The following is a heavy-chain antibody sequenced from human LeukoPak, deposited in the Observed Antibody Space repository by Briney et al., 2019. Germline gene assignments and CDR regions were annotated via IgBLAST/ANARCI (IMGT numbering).Heavy chain of an antibody. CDR3: ARGYSAYDEKTFDY. CDR2: INPNSGGT. V-gene: IGHV1-2*02. CDR1: GYTFTGYY. D-gene: IGHD5-12*01. Sequence: ASVKVTCKASGYTFTGYYMHWVRQAPGQGLEWMGWINPNSGGTNYAQKFQGRVTMTRDTSISTAYMELSRLRSGDTAVYYCARGYSAYDEKTFDYWGQGTLVTVSS. J-gene: IGHJ4*02.